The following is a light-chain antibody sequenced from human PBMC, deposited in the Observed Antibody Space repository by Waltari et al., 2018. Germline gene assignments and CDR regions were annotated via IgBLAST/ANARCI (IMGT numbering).Light chain of an antibody. V-gene: IGKV3-20*01. Sequence: EIVLTQSPGTLSLSPGERATLSCRAGQSVTSISLTWYPQKLGQAPKLLIYGTSSRATGIPDRFSGSGSGTDFTLTISRLEPEDFAVYYCQQYDGEVVTFGGGTKVEI. J-gene: IGKJ4*01. CDR1: QSVTSIS. CDR2: GTS. CDR3: QQYDGEVVT.